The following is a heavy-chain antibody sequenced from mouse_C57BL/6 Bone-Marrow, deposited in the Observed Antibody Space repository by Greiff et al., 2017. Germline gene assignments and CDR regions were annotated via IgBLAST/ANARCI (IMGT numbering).Heavy chain of an antibody. J-gene: IGHJ4*01. V-gene: IGHV5-4*03. CDR1: GFTFSSYA. D-gene: IGHD4-1*01. CDR3: AKGELGRDAMDY. Sequence: EVKLVESGGGLVKPGGSLKLSCAASGFTFSSYAMSWVRQTPEKRLEWVATISDGGSYTYYPDNVKGRFTISRDNAKNNLYLQMSHLKSEDTAMYYCAKGELGRDAMDYWGLGTSVTVSS. CDR2: ISDGGSYT.